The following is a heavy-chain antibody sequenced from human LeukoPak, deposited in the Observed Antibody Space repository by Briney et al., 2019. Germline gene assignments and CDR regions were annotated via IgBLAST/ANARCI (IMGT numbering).Heavy chain of an antibody. J-gene: IGHJ5*02. D-gene: IGHD3-3*01. CDR2: INPSGGST. CDR1: GYTFTSYY. V-gene: IGHV1-46*01. Sequence: GASVKVSCKASGYTFTSYYMHWVRQAPGQGLEWMGIINPSGGSTSYAQKFQGRVTMTRGTSTSTVYMELSSLRSEDTAVYYCARVEVLARDENWFDPWGQGTLVTVSS. CDR3: ARVEVLARDENWFDP.